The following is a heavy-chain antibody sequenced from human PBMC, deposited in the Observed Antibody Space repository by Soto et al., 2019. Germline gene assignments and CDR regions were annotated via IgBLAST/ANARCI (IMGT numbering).Heavy chain of an antibody. CDR3: TKGPNWNYYYYGVDV. CDR1: GDSVSNYY. D-gene: IGHD1-20*01. J-gene: IGHJ6*02. V-gene: IGHV4-4*07. Sequence: SETQSLTYTVSGDSVSNYYWSWIRQPAGRGLEWIGRVYSSGATNYNPSLNGRVTMSVDTSRNQFSLRLSSVTAADTAIYYCTKGPNWNYYYYGVDVWCQGTAVTVS. CDR2: VYSSGAT.